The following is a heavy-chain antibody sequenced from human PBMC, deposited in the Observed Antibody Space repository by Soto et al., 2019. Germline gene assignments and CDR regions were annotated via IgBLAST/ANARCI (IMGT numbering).Heavy chain of an antibody. CDR3: ARGAVAGFDY. Sequence: SETLSLTCTVSGGSISSYYWSWIREPPGKGLEWIGYIYYSGSTNYNPSPKSRVTISVDTSKNQFSLKLSSVTAADTAVYYCARGAVAGFDYWGQGTLVTVSS. V-gene: IGHV4-59*08. CDR1: GGSISSYY. J-gene: IGHJ4*02. CDR2: IYYSGST. D-gene: IGHD6-19*01.